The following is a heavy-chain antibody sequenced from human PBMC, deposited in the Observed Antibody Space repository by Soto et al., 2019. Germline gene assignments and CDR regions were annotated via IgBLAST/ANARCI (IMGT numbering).Heavy chain of an antibody. V-gene: IGHV1-18*01. Sequence: QVHLVQSGAEVKKPGASEKVSCKASGYTFTNYDINWVRQAPGQGLEWMGWISTYTGNTNYAQKLQGRVTMTTDTSTSTAYMELRSLRSDDTAVYYCARGYYYGSGRPTPGGMDVWGHGTTVTVSS. CDR3: ARGYYYGSGRPTPGGMDV. CDR2: ISTYTGNT. D-gene: IGHD3-10*01. CDR1: GYTFTNYD. J-gene: IGHJ6*02.